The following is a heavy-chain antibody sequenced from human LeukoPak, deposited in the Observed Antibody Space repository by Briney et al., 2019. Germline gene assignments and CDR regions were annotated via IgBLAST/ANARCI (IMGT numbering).Heavy chain of an antibody. CDR2: ISGSGGST. V-gene: IGHV3-23*01. D-gene: IGHD6-13*01. Sequence: GGSLRLSCAASGFTFSSYAMSWVRQAPGKGLQWVSGISGSGGSTFYADSVKGRFTISRDNSKNTLYLQMDHLRAEDTAVYYCAKDPPYSSSWYAFGDYWGQGTLVTVSS. CDR3: AKDPPYSSSWYAFGDY. J-gene: IGHJ4*02. CDR1: GFTFSSYA.